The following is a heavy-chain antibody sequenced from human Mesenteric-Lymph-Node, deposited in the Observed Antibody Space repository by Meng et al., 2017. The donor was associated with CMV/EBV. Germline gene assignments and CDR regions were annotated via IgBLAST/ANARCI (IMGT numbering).Heavy chain of an antibody. CDR2: IYYSRTT. V-gene: IGHV4-61*08. CDR1: GDSVNSNGYY. Sequence: GSLRLSCTVSGDSVNSNGYYYTWIRQPPGKGLEWIGYIYYSRTTKYNPSLKGRVSISLDTPKNQFSLKVTSVTAADTAVYYCARVGVGAIRNYYYYAMDVWGQGTTVTVSS. CDR3: ARVGVGAIRNYYYYAMDV. J-gene: IGHJ6*02. D-gene: IGHD1-26*01.